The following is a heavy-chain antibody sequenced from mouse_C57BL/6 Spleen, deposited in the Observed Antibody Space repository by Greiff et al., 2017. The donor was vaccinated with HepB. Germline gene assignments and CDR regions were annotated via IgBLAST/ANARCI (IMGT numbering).Heavy chain of an antibody. J-gene: IGHJ4*01. CDR2: ISSGGDYI. CDR1: GFTFSSYA. V-gene: IGHV5-9-1*02. CDR3: TRETTVPYYAMDY. Sequence: DVMLVESGEGLVKPGGSLKLSCAASGFTFSSYAMSWVRQTPEKRLEWVAYISSGGDYIYYADTVKGRFTIFRDNARNTLYLQMSSLKSEDTAMYYCTRETTVPYYAMDYWGQGTSVTVSS. D-gene: IGHD1-1*01.